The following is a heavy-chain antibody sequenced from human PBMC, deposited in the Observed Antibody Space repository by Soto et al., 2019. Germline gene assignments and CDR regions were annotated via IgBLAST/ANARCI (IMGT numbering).Heavy chain of an antibody. D-gene: IGHD6-6*01. J-gene: IGHJ4*02. CDR2: ISHDGSNK. CDR3: AGQYSSSSVAF. Sequence: GGSVRHSCAASRCTCSDDGMHWVRQAPGKGLEWMAVISHDGSNKSYADSVKGRFTISRDNAKNSLYLQMNSLSTEDTAVYDCAGQYSSSSVAFWGQGTLVAVSS. V-gene: IGHV3-30*12. CDR1: RCTCSDDG.